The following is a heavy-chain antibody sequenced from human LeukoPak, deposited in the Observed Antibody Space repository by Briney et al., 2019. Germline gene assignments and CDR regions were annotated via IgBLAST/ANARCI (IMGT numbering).Heavy chain of an antibody. CDR3: ARDLGFGAPDDY. V-gene: IGHV3-30*03. J-gene: IGHJ4*02. Sequence: GTSLRLSSAASGFIFRNYGFHWVRQAPGKGPEWVAGVTSDGKTEIYIDSVKGRFTLSRDNSKNTVFLQMNSLRSEDTGVYYCARDLGFGAPDDYWDQGTLVTVSS. D-gene: IGHD3-10*01. CDR1: GFIFRNYG. CDR2: VTSDGKTE.